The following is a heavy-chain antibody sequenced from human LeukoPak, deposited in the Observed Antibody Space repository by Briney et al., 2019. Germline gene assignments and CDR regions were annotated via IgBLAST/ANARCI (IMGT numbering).Heavy chain of an antibody. D-gene: IGHD5-18*01. J-gene: IGHJ4*02. CDR2: IRYDGSNK. Sequence: GGSLRLSCAASGFTFSSYGRHWVRQAPGKGLEWVAFIRYDGSNKYYADSVKGRFTISRDNSKNTLYLQMNGLRAEDTAVYYCAKELIEGPYSYGSDYWGQETLVTVSS. V-gene: IGHV3-30*02. CDR3: AKELIEGPYSYGSDY. CDR1: GFTFSSYG.